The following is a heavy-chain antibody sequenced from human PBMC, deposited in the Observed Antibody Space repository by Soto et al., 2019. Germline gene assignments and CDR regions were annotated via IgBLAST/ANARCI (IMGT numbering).Heavy chain of an antibody. D-gene: IGHD3-3*01. CDR3: ARGNTIFGVVAYLGWFDP. Sequence: GGSLRLSCVASGFRFISDDVHWVRQATGKGLEWVSTIGPAGDTYYPGSVKGRFTVSREGVKNSLCLQVKSLRAGDTAVYCCARGNTIFGVVAYLGWFDPWGQGTLVTVSS. CDR2: IGPAGDT. J-gene: IGHJ5*02. V-gene: IGHV3-13*01. CDR1: GFRFISDD.